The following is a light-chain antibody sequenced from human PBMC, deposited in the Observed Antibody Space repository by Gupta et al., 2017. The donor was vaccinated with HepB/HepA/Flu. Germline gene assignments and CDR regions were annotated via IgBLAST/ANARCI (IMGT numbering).Light chain of an antibody. Sequence: QSALTQPPSASGSPGQSVTISCTGTSSDVGTYNYVTWYQQHPDKAPKLMIYEVNKRPSGVPDRFSGSKSGDTASLTVSGLQADDEADYYCSSYAGSNNLVFGGGTKLTVL. CDR3: SSYAGSNNLV. CDR2: EVN. J-gene: IGLJ2*01. V-gene: IGLV2-8*01. CDR1: SSDVGTYNY.